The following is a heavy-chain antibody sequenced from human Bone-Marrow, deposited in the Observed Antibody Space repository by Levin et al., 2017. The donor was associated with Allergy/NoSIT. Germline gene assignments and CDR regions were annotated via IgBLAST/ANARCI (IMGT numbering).Heavy chain of an antibody. CDR1: GFTFSDYY. V-gene: IGHV3-11*01. CDR2: ISSSGSTI. J-gene: IGHJ4*02. Sequence: GESLKISCAASGFTFSDYYMSWIRQAPGKGLEWVSYISSSGSTIYYADSVKGRFTISRDNAKNSLYLQMNSLRAEDTAVYYCARARHGQWLIYWGQGTLVTVSS. D-gene: IGHD6-19*01. CDR3: ARARHGQWLIY.